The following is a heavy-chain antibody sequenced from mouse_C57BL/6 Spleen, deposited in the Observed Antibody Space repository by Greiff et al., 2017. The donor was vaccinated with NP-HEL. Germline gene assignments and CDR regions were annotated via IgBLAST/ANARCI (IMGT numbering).Heavy chain of an antibody. D-gene: IGHD1-1*01. CDR1: GYTFTSYW. CDR2: IDPSDSET. J-gene: IGHJ1*03. Sequence: QVQLQQPGAELVRPGSSVKLSCKASGYTFTSYWMHWVKQRPIQGLEWIGNIDPSDSETHYNQKFKDKATLTVDKSSSTAYMQFSSLTSEDSAVYYCAITTVENWYFDVWGTGTTVTVSS. V-gene: IGHV1-52*01. CDR3: AITTVENWYFDV.